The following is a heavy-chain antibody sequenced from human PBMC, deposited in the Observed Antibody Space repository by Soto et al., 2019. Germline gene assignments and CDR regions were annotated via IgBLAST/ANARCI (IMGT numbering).Heavy chain of an antibody. D-gene: IGHD3-16*01. CDR3: ARESFGNYGMDV. CDR1: GYTFTGYH. CDR2: INPNSGGT. Sequence: ASVKVSCKASGYTFTGYHMHWVRQAPGQGLEWMGWINPNSGGTNYAQKFQGRVTMTRDTSISTAYMELSRLRSDDTAVYYCARESFGNYGMDVWGQGTTVTVSS. V-gene: IGHV1-2*02. J-gene: IGHJ6*02.